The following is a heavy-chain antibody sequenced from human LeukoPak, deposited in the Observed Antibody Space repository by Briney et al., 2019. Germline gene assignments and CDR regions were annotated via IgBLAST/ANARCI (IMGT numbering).Heavy chain of an antibody. CDR2: IIPIFGTS. Sequence: ASVKVSCKASGGTFSSYAISWVRQAPGQGLEWMGGIIPIFGTSNYAHKFQGRVTITADESTITAYMELSSLTSEDTSVYYCARLRLIAAAGTYSYYYRMDVWRQGTTVTVSS. CDR1: GGTFSSYA. D-gene: IGHD6-13*01. J-gene: IGHJ6*02. CDR3: ARLRLIAAAGTYSYYYRMDV. V-gene: IGHV1-69*13.